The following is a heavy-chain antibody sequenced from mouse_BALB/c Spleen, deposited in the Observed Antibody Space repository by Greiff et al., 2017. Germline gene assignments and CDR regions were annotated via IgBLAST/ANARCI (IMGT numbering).Heavy chain of an antibody. D-gene: IGHD4-1*01. CDR1: GYSITSGYY. CDR3: ARGMGPGAWFAY. Sequence: EVKLQESGPGLVKPSQSLSLTCSVTGYSITSGYYWNWIRQFPGNKLEWMGYISYDGSNNYNPSLKNRISITRDTSKNQFFLKLNSVTTEDTATYYCARGMGPGAWFAYWGQGTLVTVSA. V-gene: IGHV3-6*02. CDR2: ISYDGSN. J-gene: IGHJ3*01.